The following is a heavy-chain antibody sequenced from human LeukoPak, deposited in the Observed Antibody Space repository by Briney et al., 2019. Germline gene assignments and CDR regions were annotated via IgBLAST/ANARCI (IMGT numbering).Heavy chain of an antibody. D-gene: IGHD2-21*01. CDR1: GFTFSSYG. V-gene: IGHV3-30*03. Sequence: PGGSLRLSCAASGFTFSSYGMHWVRQAPGKGLEWVAVISYDGSNKYYADSVKGRFTISRDNSKNTLYLQMNSLRAEDTAVYYCARVRHKAYLGAFDIWGQGTMVTVSS. CDR2: ISYDGSNK. J-gene: IGHJ3*02. CDR3: ARVRHKAYLGAFDI.